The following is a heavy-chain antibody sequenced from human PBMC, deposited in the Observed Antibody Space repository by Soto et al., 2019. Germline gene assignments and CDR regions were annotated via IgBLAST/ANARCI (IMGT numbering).Heavy chain of an antibody. J-gene: IGHJ5*02. CDR3: ARLLLYSVSGRGWFDP. Sequence: DVQLVESGGGLVQPGGSLRLSCTASGFTFSKFWMSWVRQAPGKGLEWVANIKHDGSKKYYVDSVKGRFTISRDNAKNSLYLQMNSLRVDDTAVYYCARLLLYSVSGRGWFDPWGQGTLVTVSS. CDR1: GFTFSKFW. CDR2: IKHDGSKK. D-gene: IGHD2-2*02. V-gene: IGHV3-7*03.